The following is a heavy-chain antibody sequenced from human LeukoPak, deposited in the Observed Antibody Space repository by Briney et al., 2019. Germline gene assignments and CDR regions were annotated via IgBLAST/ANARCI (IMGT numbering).Heavy chain of an antibody. Sequence: PGGSLRLSCAASGFTFSNYWMSWVRQAPGKGLEWVASINQDGGEIHYVDSVKGRFTISRDNSKNTLYLQMNSLRAEDTAVYYCAREDFYCSSTSCSVRWGQGTLVTVSS. V-gene: IGHV3-7*03. CDR2: INQDGGEI. CDR3: AREDFYCSSTSCSVR. CDR1: GFTFSNYW. D-gene: IGHD2-2*01. J-gene: IGHJ4*02.